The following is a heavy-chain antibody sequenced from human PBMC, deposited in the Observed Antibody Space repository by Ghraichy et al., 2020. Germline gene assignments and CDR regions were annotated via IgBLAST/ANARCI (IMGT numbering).Heavy chain of an antibody. D-gene: IGHD2-15*01. CDR2: ISGSGGST. V-gene: IGHV3-23*01. CDR3: AKVHYYCSGGSCSDY. J-gene: IGHJ4*02. Sequence: GESLNISCAASGFTFSSYAMSWVRQAPGKGLEWVSAISGSGGSTYYADSVKGRFTISRDNSKNTLYLQMNSLRAEDTAVYYCAKVHYYCSGGSCSDYWGQGTLVTVSS. CDR1: GFTFSSYA.